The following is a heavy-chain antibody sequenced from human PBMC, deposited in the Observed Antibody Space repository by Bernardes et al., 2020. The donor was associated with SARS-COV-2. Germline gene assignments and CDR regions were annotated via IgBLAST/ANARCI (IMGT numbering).Heavy chain of an antibody. CDR2: IYYSGLP. CDR1: GGSITDNNTY. D-gene: IGHD3-10*01. V-gene: IGHV4-39*01. CDR3: ATLLRPVYYYYGVDV. Sequence: SETLSLTCTLSGGSITDNNTYWGWFRQPPGKGLEWIGNIYYSGLPYYRPSLKSRLTISLDSSKNQFSLKLGSVTAADTAVYYCATLLRPVYYYYGVDVWGQGITVTVSS. J-gene: IGHJ6*02.